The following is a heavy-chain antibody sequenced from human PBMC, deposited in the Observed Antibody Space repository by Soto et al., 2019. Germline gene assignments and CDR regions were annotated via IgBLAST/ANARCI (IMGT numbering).Heavy chain of an antibody. Sequence: PSETLSLTCTVSGGSISSYCWSWIRQPPGKGLEWIGYIYYSGSTNYNPSLKSRVTISVDTSKNQFSLKLSSVTAADTAVYYCARGVTPKYYYDSTGAFDIWGQGTMVTVSS. CDR2: IYYSGST. D-gene: IGHD3-22*01. CDR3: ARGVTPKYYYDSTGAFDI. J-gene: IGHJ3*02. CDR1: GGSISSYC. V-gene: IGHV4-59*01.